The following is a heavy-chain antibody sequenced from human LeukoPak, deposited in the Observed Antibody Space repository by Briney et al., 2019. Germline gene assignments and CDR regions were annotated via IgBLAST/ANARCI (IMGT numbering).Heavy chain of an antibody. CDR3: ARSKDILTGYCFDY. J-gene: IGHJ4*02. CDR1: GGSISSSSYY. D-gene: IGHD3-9*01. Sequence: SETLSLTCTVSGGSISSSSYYWGWIRQPPGKGLEWIGSIYYSGNTYYNPSLKSRVTISVDTSKNQFSLKLSSVTAADTAVYYCARSKDILTGYCFDYWGQGTLVTVSS. CDR2: IYYSGNT. V-gene: IGHV4-39*07.